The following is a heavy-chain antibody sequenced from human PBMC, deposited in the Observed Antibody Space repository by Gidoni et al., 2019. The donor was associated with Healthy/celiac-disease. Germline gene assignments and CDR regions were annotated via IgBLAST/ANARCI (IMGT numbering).Heavy chain of an antibody. J-gene: IGHJ4*02. CDR3: ARLYYYDSSGYGGYYFDY. CDR2: IYPGDSDT. D-gene: IGHD3-22*01. V-gene: IGHV5-51*01. Sequence: EVQLVQSGAEVKKPGESLKISCKGSGYSFTSYWIGWVRRRPGKGLELMGIIYPGDSDTRYSPSFQGQVTISADKSISTAYLQWSSLKASDTAMYYCARLYYYDSSGYGGYYFDYWGQGTLVTVSS. CDR1: GYSFTSYW.